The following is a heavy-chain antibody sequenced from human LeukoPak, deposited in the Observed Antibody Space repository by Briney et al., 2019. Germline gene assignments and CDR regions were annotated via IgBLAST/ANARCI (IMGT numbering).Heavy chain of an antibody. J-gene: IGHJ3*02. CDR1: GFTFDDYA. CDR2: ISWDGGST. D-gene: IGHD3-22*01. Sequence: GGSLRLSCAASGFTFDDYAMHWVRQAPGKGLEWVSLISWDGGSTYYADSVKGRFTISRDNSKNSLYLQMNGLRAEDTALYYCAKETENYYDSSGYAFDIWGQGTMVTVSS. V-gene: IGHV3-43D*03. CDR3: AKETENYYDSSGYAFDI.